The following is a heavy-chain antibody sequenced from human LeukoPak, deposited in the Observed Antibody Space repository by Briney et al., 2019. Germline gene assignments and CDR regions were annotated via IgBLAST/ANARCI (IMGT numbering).Heavy chain of an antibody. V-gene: IGHV3-7*03. CDR3: ARGVVYPAWSGPHWSDY. J-gene: IGHJ4*02. CDR1: GFTFSGFW. Sequence: GGSLRLSCAVSGFTFSGFWMSWSRQAPGKGLEWVASINSDGSEGYYADVVKGRFTISRDNAKNSLYLQINSLRAEDTAVYYCARGVVYPAWSGPHWSDYWGQGALVTVSS. CDR2: INSDGSEG. D-gene: IGHD3-3*01.